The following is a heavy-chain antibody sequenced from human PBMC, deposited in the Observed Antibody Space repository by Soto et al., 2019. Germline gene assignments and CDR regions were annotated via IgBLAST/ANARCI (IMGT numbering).Heavy chain of an antibody. D-gene: IGHD3-22*01. V-gene: IGHV1-69*08. Sequence: QVQLVQSGAEVKKPGSSVKVSCKASGGTFSSYTISWVRQAPGQGLEWMGRIIPILGIANYAQKFQGRVTXXAXKXXSTAYMELSSLRSEDTAVYYCARDSSGYYYYGMDVWGQGTTVTVSS. J-gene: IGHJ6*02. CDR2: IIPILGIA. CDR3: ARDSSGYYYYGMDV. CDR1: GGTFSSYT.